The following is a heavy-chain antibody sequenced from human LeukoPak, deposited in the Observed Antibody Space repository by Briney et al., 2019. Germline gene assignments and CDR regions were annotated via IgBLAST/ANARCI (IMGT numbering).Heavy chain of an antibody. D-gene: IGHD6-13*01. V-gene: IGHV3-74*01. J-gene: IGHJ4*02. CDR1: GSTFSNYA. Sequence: PGGSLRLSCAASGSTFSNYAMDLVRQAPGRGLVWVSRIHSDGITTNYADSVKGRFTISRDNAQNTLYLQMNSLRAEDTAVYYCGREYSDSRYFDYWGQGTLVTVSS. CDR3: GREYSDSRYFDY. CDR2: IHSDGITT.